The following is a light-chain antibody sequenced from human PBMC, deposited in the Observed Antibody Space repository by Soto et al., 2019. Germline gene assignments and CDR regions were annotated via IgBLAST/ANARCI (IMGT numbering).Light chain of an antibody. CDR2: GAS. CDR3: QQYKSWPPLT. CDR1: QSISDN. V-gene: IGKV3-15*01. Sequence: DIVMTQSPAILSVSLGERATLSCLASQSISDNLAGYQQRSGQAPRLLIYGASTRATGVPARFSGSGSGTEFTLTISSLQSDDFALDYCQQYKSWPPLTFGGGTKVE. J-gene: IGKJ4*01.